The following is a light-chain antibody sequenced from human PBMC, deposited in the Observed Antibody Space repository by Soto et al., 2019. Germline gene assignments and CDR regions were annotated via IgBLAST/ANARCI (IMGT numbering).Light chain of an antibody. CDR2: GAS. J-gene: IGKJ1*01. V-gene: IGKV3-15*01. Sequence: DIVLTQSPSVLSLSPGQRATLSCRASQTVDSTFFNWFQQRPGQAPRLLIYGASTRAAGIPARFSGSGSGTEFTLTISSLQSEDFAVYYCQQYNNWPRTFGQGTKVDI. CDR1: QTVDST. CDR3: QQYNNWPRT.